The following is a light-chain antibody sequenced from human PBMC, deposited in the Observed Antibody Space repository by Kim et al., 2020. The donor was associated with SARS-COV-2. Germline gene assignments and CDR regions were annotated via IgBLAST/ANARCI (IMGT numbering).Light chain of an antibody. V-gene: IGLV1-40*01. CDR2: GNS. CDR3: QSYDSSPSVV. J-gene: IGLJ1*01. Sequence: QSALTQPPSVSGAPGQRVTISCTGSSSNIGAGYDVPWYQQLPGTAPKLLIYGNSNRPSGVPDRFSGSKSGTSASLAITGLQAEDEADYYCQSYDSSPSVVFGSGTKLTVL. CDR1: SSNIGAGYD.